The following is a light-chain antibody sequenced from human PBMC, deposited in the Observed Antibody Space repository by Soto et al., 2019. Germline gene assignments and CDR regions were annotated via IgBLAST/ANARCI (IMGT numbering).Light chain of an antibody. CDR3: QQYCSSPWT. CDR2: GAS. CDR1: QSISSSY. V-gene: IGKV3-20*01. J-gene: IGKJ1*01. Sequence: EIVLTQSPGTLSLSPGERATLSCRASQSISSSYLAWYQQKPGQAPRLLIYGASSRAAGIPDRISGSGSGTDFTLTISRLEAEDFAVYYCQQYCSSPWTFGQGTKVEIK.